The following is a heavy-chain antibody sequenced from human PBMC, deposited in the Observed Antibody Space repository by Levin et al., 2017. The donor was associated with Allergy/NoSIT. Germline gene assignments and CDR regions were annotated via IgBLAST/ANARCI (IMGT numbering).Heavy chain of an antibody. J-gene: IGHJ4*02. Sequence: GGSLRLSCVASGFSFSDVWMTWVRQAPGKGLEWVGRIKRKIDGETTDYTPPVKGRFTISRDDSRNPLYLQMNSLKNEDTAVYFCATGDCSGGSCHCYDFWGQGTLVTVSS. CDR2: IKRKIDGETT. D-gene: IGHD2-15*01. V-gene: IGHV3-15*05. CDR3: ATGDCSGGSCHCYDF. CDR1: GFSFSDVW.